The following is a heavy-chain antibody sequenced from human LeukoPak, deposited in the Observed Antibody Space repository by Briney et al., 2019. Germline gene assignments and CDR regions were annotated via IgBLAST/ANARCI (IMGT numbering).Heavy chain of an antibody. D-gene: IGHD3-3*01. J-gene: IGHJ5*02. Sequence: ASVKVSCKASGYTFTSYGISWVRQAPGQGLEWMGWINPNSGGTNYAQKFQGRVTMTRDTSISTAYMELSRLRSDDTAVYYCARDLRVTIFGVPEGGWFDPWGQGTLVTVSS. CDR2: INPNSGGT. CDR3: ARDLRVTIFGVPEGGWFDP. V-gene: IGHV1-2*02. CDR1: GYTFTSYG.